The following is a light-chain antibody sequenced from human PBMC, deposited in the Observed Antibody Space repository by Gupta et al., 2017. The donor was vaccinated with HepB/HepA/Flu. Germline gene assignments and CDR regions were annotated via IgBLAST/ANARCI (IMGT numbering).Light chain of an antibody. CDR3: QQSNSTPPT. V-gene: IGKV1-39*01. CDR1: QGIGRN. J-gene: IGKJ1*01. Sequence: DIQMTQSLYSLSASVGDRVTITCRASQGIGRNLNWYQQKPGKAPNLLIYLVSNLQSGVPSRFSGSGSGTDFTLTISSLQPEDFASYYCQQSNSTPPTFGQGTKVELK. CDR2: LVS.